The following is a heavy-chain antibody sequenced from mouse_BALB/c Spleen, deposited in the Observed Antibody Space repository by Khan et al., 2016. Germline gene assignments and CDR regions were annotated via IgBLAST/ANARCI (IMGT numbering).Heavy chain of an antibody. J-gene: IGHJ4*01. CDR3: ARWGRTARAAYHVMDY. D-gene: IGHD3-1*01. V-gene: IGHV3-1*02. Sequence: EVQLQESGPDLVKPSQSLSLTCTVTGYSITSGYSWHWIRQFPGNKLEWMGYIHYSGSTNYNPSLKSRISLTRDTSKNQFLLQLNSVTTEDKATYYCARWGRTARAAYHVMDYWGQGTSVTVSS. CDR1: GYSITSGYS. CDR2: IHYSGST.